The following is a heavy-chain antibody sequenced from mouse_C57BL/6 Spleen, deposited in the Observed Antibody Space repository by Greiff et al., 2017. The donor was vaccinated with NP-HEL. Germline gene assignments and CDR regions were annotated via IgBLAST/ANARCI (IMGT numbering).Heavy chain of an antibody. J-gene: IGHJ2*01. Sequence: EVKLQESGPGLVKPSQSLSLTCSVTGYSITSGYYWNWIRQFPGNKLEWMGYISYDGSNNYNPSLKNRISITRDTSKNQFFLKLNSVTTEDTATYYGAITGTLYYFDYWGQGTTLTVSS. CDR3: AITGTLYYFDY. D-gene: IGHD4-1*01. CDR1: GYSITSGYY. V-gene: IGHV3-6*01. CDR2: ISYDGSN.